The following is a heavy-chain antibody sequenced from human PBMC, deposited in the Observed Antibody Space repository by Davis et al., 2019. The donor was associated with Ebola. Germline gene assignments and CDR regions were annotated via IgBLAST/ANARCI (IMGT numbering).Heavy chain of an antibody. D-gene: IGHD2-15*01. CDR2: IYYSGST. Sequence: MPGGSLRLSCTVSGGSISSYYWSWIRQPPGEGLEWIGYIYYSGSTNYNPSLKSRVTISVDTSKNQFSLKLSSVTAADTAVYYCARVRVVAKTTRYYYGMDVWGQGTTVTVSS. V-gene: IGHV4-59*12. CDR1: GGSISSYY. J-gene: IGHJ6*02. CDR3: ARVRVVAKTTRYYYGMDV.